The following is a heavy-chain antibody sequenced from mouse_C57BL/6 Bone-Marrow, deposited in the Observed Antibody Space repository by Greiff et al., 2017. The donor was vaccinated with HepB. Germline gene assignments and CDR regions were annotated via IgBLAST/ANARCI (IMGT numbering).Heavy chain of an antibody. CDR2: IYPGNSDT. J-gene: IGHJ2*01. CDR1: GYTFTSYW. CDR3: TLYYFDY. Sequence: VQLQQSGTVLARPGASVKMSCKTSGYTFTSYWMHWVKQRPGQGLEWIGAIYPGNSDTSYNQKFKGKAKLTAVTSASTASKELSSLTNEDSAVYYCTLYYFDYWGQGPTLPVSS. V-gene: IGHV1-5*01.